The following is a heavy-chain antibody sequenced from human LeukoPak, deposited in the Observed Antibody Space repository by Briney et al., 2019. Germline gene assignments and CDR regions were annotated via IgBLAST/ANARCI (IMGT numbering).Heavy chain of an antibody. CDR1: GFTFSSYW. D-gene: IGHD3-16*01. CDR3: ARAGSYGYYWYFDL. CDR2: INSDGRST. J-gene: IGHJ2*01. Sequence: GGSLRLSCAASGFTFSSYWMHWVRQAPGKGLVWVSRINSDGRSTSYADSVKGRFTISRDNAKNTLYLQMNSLRAENTAVYYCARAGSYGYYWYFDLWGRGTLVTVSS. V-gene: IGHV3-74*01.